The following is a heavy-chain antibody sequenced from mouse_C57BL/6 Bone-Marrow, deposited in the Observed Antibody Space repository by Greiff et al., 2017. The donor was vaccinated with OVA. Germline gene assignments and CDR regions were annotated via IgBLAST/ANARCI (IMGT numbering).Heavy chain of an antibody. D-gene: IGHD1-1*01. V-gene: IGHV1-55*01. Sequence: QVQLQQPGAELVKPGASVKMSCKASGYTFTSYWITWVKQRPGQGLEWIGDIYPGSGSTNYNEKFKSKATLTVDTSSSTAYMQLSSLTSEDSAVYYCARRPIGYGSSLAYWGQGTLVTVSA. J-gene: IGHJ3*01. CDR1: GYTFTSYW. CDR2: IYPGSGST. CDR3: ARRPIGYGSSLAY.